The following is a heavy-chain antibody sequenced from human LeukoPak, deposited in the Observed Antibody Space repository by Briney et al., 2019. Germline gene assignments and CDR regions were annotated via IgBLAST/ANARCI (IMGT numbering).Heavy chain of an antibody. CDR1: GYSITSGYY. V-gene: IGHV4-38-2*02. D-gene: IGHD2-2*02. J-gene: IGHJ4*02. Sequence: SGTLSLTCSVSGYSITSGYYWGWIRQPPGKGLEWLGSIYHTGNTFYDPSFNSRVTISVDTSKNQFSLSLSPVSAADTAVYSCARYCSSTTCYTRGGDYWGQGTLVTVSS. CDR3: ARYCSSTTCYTRGGDY. CDR2: IYHTGNT.